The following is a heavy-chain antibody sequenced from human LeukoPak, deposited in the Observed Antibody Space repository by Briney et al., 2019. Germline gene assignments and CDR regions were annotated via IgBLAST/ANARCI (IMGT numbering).Heavy chain of an antibody. Sequence: SETLTPPVTVSSGPISGYYWNWIRQPPGKGLEWIGCIYYSGSTNYNPSLQSRVTISVDTSKNQFSLKLSSVTAADTAVYFCARGYSNRLIHYWGEETLVTVSS. J-gene: IGHJ4*03. CDR3: ARGYSNRLIHY. D-gene: IGHD6-13*01. V-gene: IGHV4-59*01. CDR2: IYYSGST. CDR1: SGPISGYY.